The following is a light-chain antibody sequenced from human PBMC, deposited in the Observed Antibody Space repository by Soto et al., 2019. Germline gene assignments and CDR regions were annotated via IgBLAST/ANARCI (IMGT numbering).Light chain of an antibody. V-gene: IGKV1-39*01. CDR3: QQSYRSPQT. CDR2: GAS. CDR1: ESISSY. J-gene: IGKJ3*01. Sequence: DIQMTQSPSSLSASVGDRVTITCRASESISSYLHWYQQKPGKAPKLLIYGASSLQSGVPSRFSGRGSGTDFTLTISSLQPEDFATFYCQQSYRSPQTFGPGTKVDIK.